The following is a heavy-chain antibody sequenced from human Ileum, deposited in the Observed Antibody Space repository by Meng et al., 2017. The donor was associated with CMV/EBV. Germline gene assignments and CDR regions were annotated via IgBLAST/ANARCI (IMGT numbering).Heavy chain of an antibody. CDR3: ARGQLVLNY. J-gene: IGHJ4*02. Sequence: QVQLQEWGAGLLKPSETLSLTCAGYGGSFSGYYLSWIRQPPGKGLEWIGEINHSGSTDYNPSLKSRVTILQDTSKGQFSLKLTSVTAADTAVYYCARGQLVLNYWGQGTLVTVSS. CDR1: GGSFSGYY. D-gene: IGHD1-1*01. CDR2: INHSGST. V-gene: IGHV4-34*01.